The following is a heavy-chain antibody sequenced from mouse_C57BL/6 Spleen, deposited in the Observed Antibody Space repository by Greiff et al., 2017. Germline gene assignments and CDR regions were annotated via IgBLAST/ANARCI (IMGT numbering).Heavy chain of an antibody. V-gene: IGHV1-82*01. Sequence: VQLQQSGPELVKPGASVKISCKASGYAFSSSWMNWVKQRPGKGLEWIGRIYPGDGDTNYNGKFKGKATLTADKSSSTAYMQLSSLTSEDSAVYFCARYPNYYSSIYPYYFDYWGQGTTLTVSS. D-gene: IGHD1-1*01. J-gene: IGHJ2*01. CDR1: GYAFSSSW. CDR3: ARYPNYYSSIYPYYFDY. CDR2: IYPGDGDT.